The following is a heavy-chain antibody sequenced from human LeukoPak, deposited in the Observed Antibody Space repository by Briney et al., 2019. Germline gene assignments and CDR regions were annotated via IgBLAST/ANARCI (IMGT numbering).Heavy chain of an antibody. J-gene: IGHJ4*02. CDR2: ISGSGGST. CDR3: AKDRRLPTAYYFDY. Sequence: GGSLRLSCAVSGFTFSSYAMSWVRQATGKGLEWVLDISGSGGSTYYGDSVKGRFTISRDNSKNTLYLQMNSLRAEDTAVYYCAKDRRLPTAYYFDYWGQGTLVTVSS. V-gene: IGHV3-23*01. CDR1: GFTFSSYA. D-gene: IGHD6-25*01.